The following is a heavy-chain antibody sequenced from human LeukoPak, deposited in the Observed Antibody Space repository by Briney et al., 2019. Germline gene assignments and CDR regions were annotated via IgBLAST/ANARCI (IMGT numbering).Heavy chain of an antibody. CDR1: GFTFNSSA. V-gene: IGHV1-58*01. CDR2: IVVGSGNT. J-gene: IGHJ3*01. Sequence: TSVNVSCKASGFTFNSSAVQWVRQARGQRLEWIGWIVVGSGNTNYAQKFQERVTITRDMSTSLVYMELSSLRSEDTAVYYCAAEAAYYYDSRDAFDVWGQGTMVTVSS. D-gene: IGHD3-22*01. CDR3: AAEAAYYYDSRDAFDV.